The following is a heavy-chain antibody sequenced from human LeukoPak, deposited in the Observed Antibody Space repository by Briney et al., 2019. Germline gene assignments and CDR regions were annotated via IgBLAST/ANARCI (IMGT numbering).Heavy chain of an antibody. CDR2: MNPNSGAT. CDR1: GYTFTSYD. D-gene: IGHD2-15*01. CDR3: ARGLGYCSGGSCYALYYYYGMDV. Sequence: ASVKVSCKASGYTFTSYDFNWLRQATGQGPEWMGWMNPNSGATGYSQKFQGRVTITRDTSASTAYMELSSLRSEDTSVYYCARGLGYCSGGSCYALYYYYGMDVWGQGTTVTVSS. V-gene: IGHV1-8*01. J-gene: IGHJ6*02.